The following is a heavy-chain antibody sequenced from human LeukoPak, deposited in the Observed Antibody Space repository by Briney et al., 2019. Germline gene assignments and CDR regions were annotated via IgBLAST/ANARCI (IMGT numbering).Heavy chain of an antibody. V-gene: IGHV3-23*01. CDR3: AKGGDGYNYYFDY. CDR2: ISASGIST. J-gene: IGHJ4*02. CDR1: GFNFNSYA. Sequence: GGSLRLSCAASGFNFNSYAMNWVRQAPGKGLEWVSSISASGISTYYSDSVKGRFTISRDNSKNTLYLQMNSLRAEDTAVYYCAKGGDGYNYYFDYWGQETLVTVSS. D-gene: IGHD5-24*01.